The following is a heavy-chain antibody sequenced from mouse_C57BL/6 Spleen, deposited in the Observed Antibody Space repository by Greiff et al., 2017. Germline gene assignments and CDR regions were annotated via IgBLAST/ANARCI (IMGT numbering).Heavy chain of an antibody. CDR1: GYTFTSYW. Sequence: VQLQQPGAELVMPGASVKLSCKASGYTFTSYWMHWVKQRPGPGLAWIGEFAPSDSYSNYNQKFKGKSTLTVDKASSTAYMQLSSLTSEDSAVYYCERGGKADVWGTGTTVTVSS. CDR3: ERGGKADV. J-gene: IGHJ1*03. V-gene: IGHV1-69*01. CDR2: FAPSDSYS.